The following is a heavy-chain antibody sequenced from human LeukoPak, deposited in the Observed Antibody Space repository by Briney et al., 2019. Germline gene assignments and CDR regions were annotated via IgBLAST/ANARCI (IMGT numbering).Heavy chain of an antibody. CDR1: GGSFSGYF. Sequence: PSETLSLTCDVSGGSFSGYFWSWIRQSPEKGLEWIGEINHSGSTNYNPSLKSRVTISVDTSKNQFSLKLSSVTAADTAVYYCARREDGYSTFDYWGQGTLVTVSS. D-gene: IGHD5-24*01. CDR2: INHSGST. CDR3: ARREDGYSTFDY. V-gene: IGHV4-34*01. J-gene: IGHJ4*02.